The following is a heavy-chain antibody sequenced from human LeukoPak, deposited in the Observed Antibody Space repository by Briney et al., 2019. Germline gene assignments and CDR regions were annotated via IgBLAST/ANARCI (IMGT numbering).Heavy chain of an antibody. D-gene: IGHD6-13*01. CDR3: ARDRGAAASYYYMDV. J-gene: IGHJ6*03. CDR2: INPNSGGT. CDR1: GYTFTGYY. Sequence: ASVKVSCKASGYTFTGYYMHWVRQAPGQGLEWMGWINPNSGGTNCAQKFQGRVTMTRDTSISTAYMELSRLRSDDTAVYYCARDRGAAASYYYMDVWGKGTTVTVSS. V-gene: IGHV1-2*02.